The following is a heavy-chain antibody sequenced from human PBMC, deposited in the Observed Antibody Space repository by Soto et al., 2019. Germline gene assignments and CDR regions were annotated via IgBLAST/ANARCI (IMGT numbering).Heavy chain of an antibody. V-gene: IGHV4-30-4*01. J-gene: IGHJ6*02. Sequence: SETLSLTCTVSGGSISSGDYYWSWIRQPPGKGLEWIGYIYYSGSTYYNPSLKSRVTISVDTSKNQFSLRLSSVTAADTAVYYCAREYGSGYYYDSSGYKSVDYYYGMDVWGQGTTVTVSS. CDR2: IYYSGST. CDR3: AREYGSGYYYDSSGYKSVDYYYGMDV. D-gene: IGHD3-22*01. CDR1: GGSISSGDYY.